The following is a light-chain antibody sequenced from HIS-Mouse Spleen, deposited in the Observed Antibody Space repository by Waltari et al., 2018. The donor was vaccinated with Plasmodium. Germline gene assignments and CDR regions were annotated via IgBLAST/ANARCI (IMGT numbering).Light chain of an antibody. CDR2: EVS. Sequence: QSALTQPASVSGSPGQSSTISCTGTSSTLGGYNYVTWYQQHPGKATKLMIYEVSNRPSGVSNRFSGSKSGNTASLTISGLQAEDEADYYCSSYTSSSTLVFGGGTKLTVL. CDR1: SSTLGGYNY. CDR3: SSYTSSSTLV. J-gene: IGLJ3*02. V-gene: IGLV2-14*01.